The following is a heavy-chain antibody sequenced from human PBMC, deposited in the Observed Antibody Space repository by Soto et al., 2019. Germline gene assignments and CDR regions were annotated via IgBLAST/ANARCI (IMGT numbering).Heavy chain of an antibody. CDR3: ARDMVSRIGDFDY. Sequence: ASVKVSCKASGYTFTGYYMHWVRQAPGQGLEWVGWINPNSGATTYAQKFQGRVTMTRDTSIITAHMELSRLRSDDTAMYYCARDMVSRIGDFDYWGQGTLVTVSS. J-gene: IGHJ4*02. D-gene: IGHD3-10*01. CDR1: GYTFTGYY. CDR2: INPNSGAT. V-gene: IGHV1-2*02.